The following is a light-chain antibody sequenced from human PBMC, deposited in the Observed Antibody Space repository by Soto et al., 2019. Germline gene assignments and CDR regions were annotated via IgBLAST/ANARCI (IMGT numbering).Light chain of an antibody. CDR1: QSINNW. Sequence: DIQMTQSPSTLSASVGDRVTITCRASQSINNWLAWYQQKPGIAPKLLIYKSSNLDIGVPSRFSGSGSGTEFTLTISSLQPDYFATYYCQQYDTYWTFGQGTKVEIK. V-gene: IGKV1-5*03. CDR3: QQYDTYWT. J-gene: IGKJ1*01. CDR2: KSS.